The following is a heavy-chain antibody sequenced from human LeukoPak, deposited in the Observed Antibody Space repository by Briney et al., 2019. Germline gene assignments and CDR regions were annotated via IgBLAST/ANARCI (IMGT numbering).Heavy chain of an antibody. J-gene: IGHJ4*02. CDR2: ITGSGGST. CDR3: AKDLWNEDIVVVPAADFDY. CDR1: GLTFSRYA. D-gene: IGHD2-2*01. V-gene: IGHV3-23*01. Sequence: GGSLRLFCAASGLTFSRYAMSWARQAPGKGLEWVSAITGSGGSTYYADSVKGRFTISRDNSKNTLYLQMNSLRAEDTAVYYCAKDLWNEDIVVVPAADFDYWGQGTLVTVSS.